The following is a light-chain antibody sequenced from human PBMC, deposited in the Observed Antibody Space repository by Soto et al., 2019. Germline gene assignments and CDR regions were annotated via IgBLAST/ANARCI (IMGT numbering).Light chain of an antibody. V-gene: IGLV2-14*01. Sequence: QSALTQPASVSGSPGQSITISCTGTSSDVGGYNYVSWYQQPPGKAPKLMIYDVSNRPSGVSNRFSGSKSGNTTSLTISGLQAENEADYYCGSYTSSSTLVVFGGGTKLTVL. CDR1: SSDVGGYNY. CDR3: GSYTSSSTLVV. J-gene: IGLJ2*01. CDR2: DVS.